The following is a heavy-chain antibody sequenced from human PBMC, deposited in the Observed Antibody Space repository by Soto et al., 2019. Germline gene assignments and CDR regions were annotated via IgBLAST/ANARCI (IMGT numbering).Heavy chain of an antibody. V-gene: IGHV4-4*02. Sequence: SETLSLTCAVSGGSISSSNWWSWVRQPPGKGLEWIGEIYHSGSTNYNPSLKSRVTISVDKSKNQFSLKLSSVTAADTAVYYCAREDITMVRGVEGMGNYYYYYGMDVWGQGTTVTVSS. CDR3: AREDITMVRGVEGMGNYYYYYGMDV. CDR2: IYHSGST. D-gene: IGHD3-10*01. J-gene: IGHJ6*02. CDR1: GGSISSSNW.